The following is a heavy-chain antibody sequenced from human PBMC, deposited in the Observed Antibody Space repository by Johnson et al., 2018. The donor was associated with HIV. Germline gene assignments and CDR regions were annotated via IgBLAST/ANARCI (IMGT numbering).Heavy chain of an antibody. V-gene: IGHV3-15*01. D-gene: IGHD3-9*01. CDR3: TTERGGGAGLVGRYVDGSGGGAFDI. J-gene: IGHJ3*02. CDR2: IKSKTDGGTT. Sequence: VQLVESGGGLVKPGGSLRLSCAASGFTFSNAWMSWVRQAPGKGLEWVGRIKSKTDGGTTDYAAPVKGRFTISRDDSQITLYLHMNSLKTEDKAVYYCTTERGGGAGLVGRYVDGSGGGAFDIWGQGTMLTVSS. CDR1: GFTFSNAW.